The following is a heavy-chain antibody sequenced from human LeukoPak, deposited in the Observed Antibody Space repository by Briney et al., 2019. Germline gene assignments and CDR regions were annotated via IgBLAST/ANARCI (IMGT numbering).Heavy chain of an antibody. J-gene: IGHJ4*02. CDR3: ARGLERLRGFDY. D-gene: IGHD5-12*01. CDR2: ISSSSSYI. V-gene: IGHV3-21*01. CDR1: GFTFSSYS. Sequence: GGSLRLSCAASGFTFSSYSMNWVRQAPGKGLEWVSSISSSSSYIYYADSVKGRFTISRDNAKNSLYLQMNSLRAEDTAVYYCARGLERLRGFDYWGQGTLVTVSS.